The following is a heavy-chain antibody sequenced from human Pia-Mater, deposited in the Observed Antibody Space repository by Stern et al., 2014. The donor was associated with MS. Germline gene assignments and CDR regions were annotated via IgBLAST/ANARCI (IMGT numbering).Heavy chain of an antibody. CDR2: IIPGLGTT. CDR3: ARDQGDYGSGSEDSWFDP. CDR1: RDTFSHYA. D-gene: IGHD3-10*01. V-gene: IGHV1-69*06. Sequence: QVQLVQSGDEVKKPGSSVKVSCKASRDTFSHYALSWARQAPEHGLEWMGGIIPGLGTTSYAQKFQGRITISADTSTNTLYMELSSLTFEDTAVYFCARDQGDYGSGSEDSWFDPWGQGTLVTVSS. J-gene: IGHJ5*02.